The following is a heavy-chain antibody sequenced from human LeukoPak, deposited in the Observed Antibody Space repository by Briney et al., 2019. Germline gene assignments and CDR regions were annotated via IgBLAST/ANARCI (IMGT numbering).Heavy chain of an antibody. Sequence: LETLSLTCAVYGGSFSGYYWSWIRQPPGKGLEWIGEINHSGSTNYNPSLKSRVTISVDTSKNQFSLKLSSVTAADTAVYYCARTLDQTIFGVVTPFDYGMDVWGQGTTVTVSS. J-gene: IGHJ6*02. V-gene: IGHV4-34*01. D-gene: IGHD3-3*01. CDR3: ARTLDQTIFGVVTPFDYGMDV. CDR1: GGSFSGYY. CDR2: INHSGST.